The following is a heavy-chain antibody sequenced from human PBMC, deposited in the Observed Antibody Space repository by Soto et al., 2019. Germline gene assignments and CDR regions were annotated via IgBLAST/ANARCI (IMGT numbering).Heavy chain of an antibody. V-gene: IGHV3-21*06. CDR2: IQSGSGRT. CDR1: GFIMSNYR. CDR3: VRETHDPRDY. J-gene: IGHJ4*02. Sequence: EVQLVESGGGLVKSGESLRLSCVTSGFIMSNYRLNWVRQSPGKGLEWVSLIQSGSGRTFYADSVRGRFTISRDDAQSSVFLQMNALRAEDPAVYYCVRETHDPRDYWGQGTLVTVSS.